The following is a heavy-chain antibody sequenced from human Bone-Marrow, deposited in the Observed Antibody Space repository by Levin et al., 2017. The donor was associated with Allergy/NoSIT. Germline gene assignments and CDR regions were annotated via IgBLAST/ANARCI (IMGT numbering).Heavy chain of an antibody. CDR1: GDFSGNFF. D-gene: IGHD3-16*01. CDR3: ARITWGSSGTYFDK. J-gene: IGHJ4*02. Sequence: PSETLSLTCTVSGDFSGNFFWSWIRQPAGKGLQWLGRVYTDDSTNYNPSLSGRVTLSRDASKNHFFLHLTSVTAADTAIYYCARITWGSSGTYFDKWGQGALVTVSS. V-gene: IGHV4-4*07. CDR2: VYTDDST.